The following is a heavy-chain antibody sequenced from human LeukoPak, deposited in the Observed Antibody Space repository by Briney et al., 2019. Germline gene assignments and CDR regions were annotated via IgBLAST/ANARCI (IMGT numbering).Heavy chain of an antibody. CDR2: IKHDGSEK. J-gene: IGHJ4*02. V-gene: IGHV3-7*04. CDR3: ARGSGNYCIH. Sequence: GGSLILSCAASGFPFSTYWMTWVRQAPGKGPEWVANIKHDGSEKNYVDSVTGRFTISRDNAKNSLNLQMNSLRAEDTAVYYCARGSGNYCIHWGQGTLVTVSS. D-gene: IGHD3-10*01. CDR1: GFPFSTYW.